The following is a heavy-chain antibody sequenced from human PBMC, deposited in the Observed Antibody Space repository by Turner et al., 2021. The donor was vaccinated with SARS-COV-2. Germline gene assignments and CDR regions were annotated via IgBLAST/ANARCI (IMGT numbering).Heavy chain of an antibody. CDR3: ATCRDGYNWGAFHI. J-gene: IGHJ3*02. Sequence: QVQLVQSGAEVQKPGASVKVSCKVSGYTLTEFSMHWVRQAPGKGLEWMGGSDPEDGETIYAKKIQGRVTMTEDTSTDTAYMELSSLRSEDTAVYYCATCRDGYNWGAFHIWGQGTMVTVSS. D-gene: IGHD5-12*01. CDR2: SDPEDGET. V-gene: IGHV1-24*01. CDR1: GYTLTEFS.